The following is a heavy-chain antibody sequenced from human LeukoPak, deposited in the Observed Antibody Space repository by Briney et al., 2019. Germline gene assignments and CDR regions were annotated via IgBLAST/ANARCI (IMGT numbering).Heavy chain of an antibody. V-gene: IGHV3-23*01. CDR3: AREKRISSGLDY. Sequence: GGSLRLSCVASGFTFSSSAMSWVRQAPGKGLEWVSTVSGSDDSTSYTDSVKGRFTISRDNSRNALYLQMNGLRAEDTAIYYCAREKRISSGLDYWGQGTLVTVSS. D-gene: IGHD6-19*01. CDR1: GFTFSSSA. CDR2: VSGSDDST. J-gene: IGHJ4*02.